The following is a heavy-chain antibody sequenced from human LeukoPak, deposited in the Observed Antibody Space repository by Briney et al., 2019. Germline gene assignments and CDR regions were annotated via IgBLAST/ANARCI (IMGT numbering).Heavy chain of an antibody. Sequence: PSETLSLTCAVYGGSFSGYYCNWIRQPPGKGLEWIGEINHSGSTNYNPSLKSRVTISVDTSKNQFSLKLSSVTAADTAVYYCARGGARYCSGGSCSAGDYWGQGTLVTVSS. J-gene: IGHJ4*02. V-gene: IGHV4-34*01. D-gene: IGHD2-15*01. CDR3: ARGGARYCSGGSCSAGDY. CDR2: INHSGST. CDR1: GGSFSGYY.